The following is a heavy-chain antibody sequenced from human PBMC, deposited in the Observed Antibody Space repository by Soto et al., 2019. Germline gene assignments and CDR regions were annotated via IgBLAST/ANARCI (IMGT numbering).Heavy chain of an antibody. CDR3: ARLCRRTYYDTSGFFKEDWFDP. D-gene: IGHD3-22*01. J-gene: IGHJ5*02. V-gene: IGHV1-69*01. CDR2: IIPIVETP. Sequence: QVQLVQSGAEVKKPGSSMKVSCKASGGTFNSYAINWVRQAPGQGLEWMGGIIPIVETPKYAQKFQGRVTITADESTNTVYMELSSLRSEDTAMYYCARLCRRTYYDTSGFFKEDWFDPWGQGTLVTVSS. CDR1: GGTFNSYA.